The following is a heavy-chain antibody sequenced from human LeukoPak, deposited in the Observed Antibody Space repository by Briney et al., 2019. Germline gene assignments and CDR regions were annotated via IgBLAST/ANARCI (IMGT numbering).Heavy chain of an antibody. D-gene: IGHD1-26*01. CDR3: ARDIGSYDYYYYGMDV. CDR1: GYMFTGYY. Sequence: ASVKVSCKASGYMFTGYYMHWVRQAPGQGLEWMGWINPNRGGTNYAQKFQGRVTMTRDTSISTVYMELSRLRSDDTAVYYCARDIGSYDYYYYGMDVWGQGTTVTVSS. V-gene: IGHV1-2*02. CDR2: INPNRGGT. J-gene: IGHJ6*01.